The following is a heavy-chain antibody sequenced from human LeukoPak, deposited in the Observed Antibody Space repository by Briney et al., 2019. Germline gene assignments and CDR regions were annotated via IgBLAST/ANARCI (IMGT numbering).Heavy chain of an antibody. CDR2: INPNSGGT. D-gene: IGHD6-19*01. Sequence: GASAKVSCKASGYTFTGYYMHWVRQAPGQGLEWMGWINPNSGGTNYAQKFQGRVTMTRNTSISTAYMELSSLRSEDTAVYYCARGIAVAGYYFDYWGQGTLVTVSS. CDR1: GYTFTGYY. V-gene: IGHV1-2*02. J-gene: IGHJ4*02. CDR3: ARGIAVAGYYFDY.